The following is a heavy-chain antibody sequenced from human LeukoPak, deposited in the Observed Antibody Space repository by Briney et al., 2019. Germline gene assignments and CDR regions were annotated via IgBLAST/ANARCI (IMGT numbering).Heavy chain of an antibody. Sequence: ASVKVSCKASGYTFTGYYMHWVRQAPGQGLEWMGGIIPIFGTANYAQKFQGRVTITADESTSTAYMELSSLRSEDTAVYYCARDALVYDSSGYYYVRLGYWGQGTLVTVSS. J-gene: IGHJ4*02. CDR3: ARDALVYDSSGYYYVRLGY. V-gene: IGHV1-69*13. CDR2: IIPIFGTA. D-gene: IGHD3-22*01. CDR1: GYTFTGYY.